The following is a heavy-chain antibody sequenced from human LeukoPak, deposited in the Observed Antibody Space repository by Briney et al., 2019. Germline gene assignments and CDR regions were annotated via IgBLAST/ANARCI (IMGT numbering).Heavy chain of an antibody. CDR3: ARARITRANGFDP. Sequence: PGGSLRLSCAASGFTFSDYWMVWVRQAPGKGLVWVSRILSDGSSTSYADSVKGRFTISRDIAKNTLYLQMNSLRAEDTAVYYCARARITRANGFDPWGQGTLVTVCS. V-gene: IGHV3-74*01. D-gene: IGHD2-2*01. CDR2: ILSDGSST. CDR1: GFTFSDYW. J-gene: IGHJ5*02.